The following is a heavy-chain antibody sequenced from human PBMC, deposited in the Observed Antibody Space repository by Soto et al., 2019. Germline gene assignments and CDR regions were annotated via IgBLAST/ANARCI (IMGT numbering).Heavy chain of an antibody. CDR1: GFTFSSYG. D-gene: IGHD3-10*01. Sequence: QVQLVESGGGVVQPGRSLRLSCAASGFTFSSYGMHWVRQAPGKGLEWVAVIWYDGSNKYYADSVKGRFTISRDNSKNTLYLQMNSLRAEDTAVYYCARGGVRGVIPSLWFDPWGQGTLVTVSS. CDR3: ARGGVRGVIPSLWFDP. J-gene: IGHJ5*02. CDR2: IWYDGSNK. V-gene: IGHV3-33*01.